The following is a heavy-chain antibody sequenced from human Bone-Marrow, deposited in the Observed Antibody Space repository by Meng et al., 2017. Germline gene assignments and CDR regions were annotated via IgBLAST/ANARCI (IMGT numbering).Heavy chain of an antibody. CDR1: GFTFSSYG. D-gene: IGHD3-10*01. CDR2: IWYDGSNK. J-gene: IGHJ3*02. Sequence: GESLKISCAASGFTFSSYGMHWVRQAPGKGLEWVAVIWYDGSNKYYADSVKGRFTISRDNSKNTLYLQMNSLRAEDTAVYYCARDDYYGSGSYVADAFDIWGQGTVVTVSS. CDR3: ARDDYYGSGSYVADAFDI. V-gene: IGHV3-33*01.